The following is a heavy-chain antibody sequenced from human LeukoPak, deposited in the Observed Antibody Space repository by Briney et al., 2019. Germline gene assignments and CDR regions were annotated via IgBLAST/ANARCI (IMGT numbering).Heavy chain of an antibody. D-gene: IGHD2-15*01. Sequence: GASVKVSCKASGYTFTSYDINWVRQATGQGLEWMGWMNPNSGNTGYAQKFQGRVTITRNTSISTAYMELSSLRSEDTAVYYCARGYWVATTPKKGYNWSDPWGQGTLVTVSS. CDR3: ARGYWVATTPKKGYNWSDP. CDR1: GYTFTSYD. J-gene: IGHJ5*02. V-gene: IGHV1-8*03. CDR2: MNPNSGNT.